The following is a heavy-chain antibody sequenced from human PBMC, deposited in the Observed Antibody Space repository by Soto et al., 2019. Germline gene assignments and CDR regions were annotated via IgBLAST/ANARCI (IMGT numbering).Heavy chain of an antibody. J-gene: IGHJ6*02. Sequence: ALVKGACKASGYTFTGDGISWVRQAPGQGLEWMGWISAYNGNTNYAQKLQGRVTMTTDTSTSTAYMELRSLRSDDTAVYYCARDGYDFWSGYSRRSKGRAVDVWGQGTTVTSP. D-gene: IGHD3-3*01. CDR2: ISAYNGNT. V-gene: IGHV1-18*01. CDR1: GYTFTGDG. CDR3: ARDGYDFWSGYSRRSKGRAVDV.